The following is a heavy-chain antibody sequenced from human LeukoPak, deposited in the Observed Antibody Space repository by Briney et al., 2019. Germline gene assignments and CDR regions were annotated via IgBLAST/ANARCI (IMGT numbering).Heavy chain of an antibody. CDR1: GFTFSSYA. J-gene: IGHJ4*02. Sequence: PGGSLRLSCAASGFTFSSYAMSWVRQAPGKGLEWVSAISDSGDYTYYADSVKGRFTISRDNSKNMLYLHMNSLKAEDTAVYYCAKDTSIVKYCTSCVCSPFDYWGQGTLVTVSS. V-gene: IGHV3-23*01. CDR3: AKDTSIVKYCTSCVCSPFDY. CDR2: ISDSGDYT. D-gene: IGHD2-8*01.